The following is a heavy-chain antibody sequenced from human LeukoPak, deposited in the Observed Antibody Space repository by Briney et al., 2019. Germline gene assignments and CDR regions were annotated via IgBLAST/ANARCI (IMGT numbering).Heavy chain of an antibody. CDR2: ISYDGSNK. D-gene: IGHD3-22*01. J-gene: IGHJ4*02. CDR3: EGGGGYYYDSSGYPGFDY. Sequence: PGGSLRLSCAAPGFTFSSYAMHWVRQAPGKGLEWVAVISYDGSNKYYADSVKGRFTISRDNSKNTLYLQMNSLRAEDTAVYYCEGGGGYYYDSSGYPGFDYWGQGTLVTVSS. CDR1: GFTFSSYA. V-gene: IGHV3-30-3*01.